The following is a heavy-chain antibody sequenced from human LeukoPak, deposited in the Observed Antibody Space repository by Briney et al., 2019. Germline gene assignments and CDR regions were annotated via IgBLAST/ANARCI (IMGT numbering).Heavy chain of an antibody. CDR3: ARYIKGLYSSGIDY. CDR1: GFSFSTYN. V-gene: IGHV3-21*04. D-gene: IGHD6-19*01. J-gene: IGHJ4*02. Sequence: KSGGSLRLSCAASGFSFSTYNMNWVRQAPGQRLEWVSSTTSGSSYIYYADSVKGRFTISRDNAKNSLYLQMNSLRGEDTAVYYCARYIKGLYSSGIDYWGQGTLVTVSS. CDR2: TTSGSSYI.